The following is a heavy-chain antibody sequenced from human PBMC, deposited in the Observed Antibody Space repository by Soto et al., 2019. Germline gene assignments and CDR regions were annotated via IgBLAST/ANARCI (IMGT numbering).Heavy chain of an antibody. CDR2: INTYNGKT. D-gene: IGHD2-15*01. J-gene: IGHJ5*02. Sequence: QVQLVQSGSEMKKPGASVKVSCKTSGYTFISFAISWVRQAHGQGLEWMGWINTYNGKTNYAKKFQGRLTVTTDTFTSTASMELRSLRSDDTAVYYCARDRGYCSDGRCPSDWFDPWSQGTLVTVSS. CDR3: ARDRGYCSDGRCPSDWFDP. CDR1: GYTFISFA. V-gene: IGHV1-18*04.